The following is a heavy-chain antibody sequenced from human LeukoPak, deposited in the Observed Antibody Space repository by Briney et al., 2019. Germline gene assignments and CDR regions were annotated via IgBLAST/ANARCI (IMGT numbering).Heavy chain of an antibody. CDR3: TTDLPELDDSGYYAKYFHH. CDR1: GFTFSKVW. J-gene: IGHJ1*01. CDR2: IKSKTDGGTI. D-gene: IGHD3-22*01. Sequence: PGGSLRLSCAASGFTFSKVWMSWVRQAPGKGLEWVGRIKSKTDGGTIDYAAPVKGRFTISRDGSKDTLFLQMNSLKTEDTAVYYCTTDLPELDDSGYYAKYFHHWGQGTLVSVSS. V-gene: IGHV3-15*01.